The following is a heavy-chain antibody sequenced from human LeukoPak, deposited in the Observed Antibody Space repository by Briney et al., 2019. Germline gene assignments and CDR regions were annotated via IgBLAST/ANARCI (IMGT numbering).Heavy chain of an antibody. CDR1: GFTFSSYS. J-gene: IGHJ4*02. D-gene: IGHD3-16*01. CDR2: ISSSSSTI. CDR3: ARGIHAPRGENYFDY. Sequence: GGSLRLSCAASGFTFSSYSMNWVRQAPGKGLEWVSYISSSSSTIYYADSVKGRFTISRDNAKNSLYLQMNSLRAEDTAVYYCARGIHAPRGENYFDYWGQGTLVTVSS. V-gene: IGHV3-48*01.